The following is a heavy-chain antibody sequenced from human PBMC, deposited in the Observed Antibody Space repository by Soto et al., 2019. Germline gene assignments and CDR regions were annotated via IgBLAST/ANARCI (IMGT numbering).Heavy chain of an antibody. D-gene: IGHD4-17*01. Sequence: GGSLRLSCAASGFTFSSYWMSWVRQAPGKGLEWVANIKQDGSEKYYVDSVKGRFTISRDNAKNSLYLQMNSLRAEDTAVYYRARLDYGDYYNWFDPWGQGTLVTVSS. V-gene: IGHV3-7*01. J-gene: IGHJ5*02. CDR1: GFTFSSYW. CDR2: IKQDGSEK. CDR3: ARLDYGDYYNWFDP.